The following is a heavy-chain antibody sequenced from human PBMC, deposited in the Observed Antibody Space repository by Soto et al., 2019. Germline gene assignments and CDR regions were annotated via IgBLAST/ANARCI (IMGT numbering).Heavy chain of an antibody. Sequence: GSLRLSCAASGFTFSNAWMSWVRQAPGKGLEWVGRIKSKTDGGTTDYAAPVKGRFTISRDDSKNTLYLQMNSLKTEDTAVYYCTTELTAGIAAAQGGRAMDIWGQGPMATASS. D-gene: IGHD6-13*01. J-gene: IGHJ3*02. CDR2: IKSKTDGGTT. V-gene: IGHV3-15*01. CDR3: TTELTAGIAAAQGGRAMDI. CDR1: GFTFSNAW.